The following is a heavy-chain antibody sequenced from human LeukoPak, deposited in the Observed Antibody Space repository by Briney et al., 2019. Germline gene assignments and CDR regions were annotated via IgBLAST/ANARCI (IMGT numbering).Heavy chain of an antibody. J-gene: IGHJ3*02. CDR1: GFTSSNYF. CDR2: IASDGSHT. D-gene: IGHD2-21*02. CDR3: ARERQDTVIHSGAFDI. Sequence: GGSLRLSCAASGFTSSNYFMHWVRQAPGKGLEWVADIASDGSHTFYVESVKGRFTISRDNSKNTLYLQMNSLGPEVTAVYFCARERQDTVIHSGAFDIWGQGTMVTVSS. V-gene: IGHV3-30-3*01.